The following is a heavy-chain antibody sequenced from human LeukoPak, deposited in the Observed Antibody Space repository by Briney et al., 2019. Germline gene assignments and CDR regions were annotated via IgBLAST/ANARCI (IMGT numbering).Heavy chain of an antibody. CDR3: ARGSWRLVRGAASFES. J-gene: IGHJ4*02. V-gene: IGHV3-30-3*01. CDR1: GFTFSSHA. D-gene: IGHD3-10*01. Sequence: GGSLRLSCAASGFTFSSHAMHWVRQAAGKGLEWVAVVSYDGSNKYYADSVKGRFTISRDNSKNTLYLQMNSLRAEDTAVYYCARGSWRLVRGAASFESWGQGTLVTVSS. CDR2: VSYDGSNK.